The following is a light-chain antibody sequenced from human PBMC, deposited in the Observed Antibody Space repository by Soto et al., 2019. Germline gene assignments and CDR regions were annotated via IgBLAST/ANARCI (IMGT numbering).Light chain of an antibody. V-gene: IGKV3-15*01. J-gene: IGKJ5*01. CDR1: QSVTSN. Sequence: GTGFLSPGKTSPLSSXXXQSVTSNYLAWYQQKPGQAPRLLIYDTSTRPTGIPARFSGCGSGTEFTLTFSSLLSEELAVHYCLPYTTWPPITSAHRTRLAI. CDR2: DTS. CDR3: LPYTTWPPIT.